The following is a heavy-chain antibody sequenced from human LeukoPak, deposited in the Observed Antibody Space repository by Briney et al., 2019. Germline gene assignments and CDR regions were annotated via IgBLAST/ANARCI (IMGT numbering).Heavy chain of an antibody. CDR3: ARDSRFDY. CDR2: INGDGSEK. V-gene: IGHV3-7*01. J-gene: IGHJ4*02. Sequence: PGGSLRLSCGASGFTFSTYWMSWVRQAPGKGLEWVANINGDGSEKYYVDSVKGRFTISRDNAKNSLYLQMNSLRAEDTAVYYCARDSRFDYWGQGTLVTVSS. CDR1: GFTFSTYW.